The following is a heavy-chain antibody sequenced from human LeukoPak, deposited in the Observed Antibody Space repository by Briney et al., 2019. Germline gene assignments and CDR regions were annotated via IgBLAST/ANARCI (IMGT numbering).Heavy chain of an antibody. V-gene: IGHV3-30*04. CDR1: GFTFTSYA. CDR3: VRDRDTSGWLY. D-gene: IGHD6-19*01. CDR2: ISHDDKNR. J-gene: IGHJ4*02. Sequence: GGSLRLSCAASGFTFTSYAFHWVRQAPGKGLEWVTVISHDDKNRYYADSVKGRFTISRDNSKNTVYLQMNSLRVEDTAVYFCVRDRDTSGWLYWGQGALVTVSS.